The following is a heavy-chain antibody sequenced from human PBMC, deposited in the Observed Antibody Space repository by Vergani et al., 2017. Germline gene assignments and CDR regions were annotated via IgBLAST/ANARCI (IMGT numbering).Heavy chain of an antibody. CDR2: IYTSGST. CDR3: ARGSRCSSTSCLEDY. CDR1: GGSISSGSYY. D-gene: IGHD2-2*01. Sequence: QVQLQESGPGLVKPSQTLSLTCTVSGGSISSGSYYWSWIRQPAGKGLEWIGRIYTSGSTNYNPSLKSRVTMSVDTSKNQFSLKLSSVTDADTAVYYCARGSRCSSTSCLEDYWGQGTLVTVSS. J-gene: IGHJ4*02. V-gene: IGHV4-61*02.